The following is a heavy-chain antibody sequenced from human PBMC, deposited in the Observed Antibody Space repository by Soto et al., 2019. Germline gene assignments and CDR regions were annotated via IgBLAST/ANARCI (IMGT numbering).Heavy chain of an antibody. CDR1: GGSFSGYY. CDR3: ARGGGDTATFDF. CDR2: INHSGST. Sequence: SETLSLTCAVYGGSFSGYYWSWIRQPPGKGLEWIGEINHSGSTNYNPSLKGRVTISVDTAKNQFSLKLSSATTADTAVYYCARGGGDTATFDFWAREPWSPSPQ. V-gene: IGHV4-34*01. J-gene: IGHJ4*02. D-gene: IGHD5-18*01.